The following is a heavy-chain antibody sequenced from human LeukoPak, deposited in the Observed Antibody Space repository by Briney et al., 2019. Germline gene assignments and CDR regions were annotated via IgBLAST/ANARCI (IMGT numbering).Heavy chain of an antibody. V-gene: IGHV3-9*03. CDR3: AKGYYYDSSGSFFDY. CDR2: ISWNSGSI. D-gene: IGHD3-22*01. CDR1: GFTFDDYA. Sequence: GRSLRLSCAASGFTFDDYAMHWVRQAPGKGLEWVSGISWNSGSIGYADSVKGRFTISRDNAKNSLYLQMNSLRAEDMALYYCAKGYYYDSSGSFFDYWGQGTLVTVSS. J-gene: IGHJ4*02.